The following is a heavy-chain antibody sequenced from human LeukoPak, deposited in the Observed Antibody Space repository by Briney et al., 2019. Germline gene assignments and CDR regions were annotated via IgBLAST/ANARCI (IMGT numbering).Heavy chain of an antibody. CDR1: GGTFSSYA. Sequence: SVKVSCKASGGTFSSYAISWVRQAPGQGLEWMGGIIPIFGTANYAQKFQGRVTITADESTSTAYMELSSLRSEDTAVYYCARAPPGASRHVGIDYWGQGTLVTVSS. CDR2: IIPIFGTA. D-gene: IGHD1-26*01. J-gene: IGHJ4*02. V-gene: IGHV1-69*13. CDR3: ARAPPGASRHVGIDY.